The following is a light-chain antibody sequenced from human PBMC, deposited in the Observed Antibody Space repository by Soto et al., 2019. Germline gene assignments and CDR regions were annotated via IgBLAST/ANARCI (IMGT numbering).Light chain of an antibody. J-gene: IGKJ3*01. Sequence: DIPMTQSPSSLSASVGDRVTITCRASQSISSYLHWYQQKPGKAPKLLIYTASTLQSGVPSRFSGSGSGTDFTLTISSLQPEDFATYYCQQSFGNPQTFGPGTKV. V-gene: IGKV1-39*01. CDR3: QQSFGNPQT. CDR1: QSISSY. CDR2: TAS.